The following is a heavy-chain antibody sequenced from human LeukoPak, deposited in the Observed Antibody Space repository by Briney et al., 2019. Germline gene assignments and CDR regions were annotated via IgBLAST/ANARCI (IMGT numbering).Heavy chain of an antibody. Sequence: GGSLRLSCAASGFTFSSYSMNWVRQAPGKGLEWVSSITTSSSYIYYADSVKGRFTISRDNAKNSLYLQMNSLRAEDTAVYYCARDLGYSSGPNYWGQGTRVTVSS. CDR3: ARDLGYSSGPNY. J-gene: IGHJ4*02. D-gene: IGHD6-19*01. V-gene: IGHV3-21*01. CDR2: ITTSSSYI. CDR1: GFTFSSYS.